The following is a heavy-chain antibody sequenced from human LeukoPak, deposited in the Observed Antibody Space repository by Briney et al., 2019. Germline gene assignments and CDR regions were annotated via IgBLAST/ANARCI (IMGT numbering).Heavy chain of an antibody. V-gene: IGHV4-59*01. CDR3: ARSPFGDFWSGYYSTGGPDYYYGMDV. CDR1: GGSISSYY. J-gene: IGHJ6*02. D-gene: IGHD3-3*01. CDR2: IYYSGST. Sequence: SETLSLTCTVSGGSISSYYWSWLRQPPGKGLEWIGYIYYSGSTNYNPSLKSRVTISVDTSKNQFSLKLSSVTAADTAVYYCARSPFGDFWSGYYSTGGPDYYYGMDVWGQGTTVTVSS.